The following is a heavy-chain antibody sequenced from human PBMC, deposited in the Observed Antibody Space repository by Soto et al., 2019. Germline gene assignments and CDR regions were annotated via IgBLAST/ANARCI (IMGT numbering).Heavy chain of an antibody. CDR2: INSDGSNT. J-gene: IGHJ4*02. Sequence: EVQLVESGGGLVQPGGSLRLSCAASGFTFSSYWIHWVRQAPGKGLVWVSRINSDGSNTNYADSVKGRFTISRDNAKNTVYLQMNSLSAEDTAVYYSASSARELYGDYNWGQGTPVTVSS. CDR3: ASSARELYGDYN. V-gene: IGHV3-74*01. D-gene: IGHD4-17*01. CDR1: GFTFSSYW.